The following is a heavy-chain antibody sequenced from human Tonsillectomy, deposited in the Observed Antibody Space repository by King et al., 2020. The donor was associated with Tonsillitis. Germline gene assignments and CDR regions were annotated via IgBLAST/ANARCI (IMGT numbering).Heavy chain of an antibody. CDR1: GGSISGNY. CDR2: IYTRGNT. J-gene: IGHJ4*02. CDR3: ARGDFRVTPFDC. D-gene: IGHD4-23*01. V-gene: IGHV4-4*07. Sequence: VQLQESGPGLVKPSETLSLTCTVSGGSISGNYWSWIRQPAGKGLEGIGRIYTRGNTDYNPSLKSRVTMSIDTSKNQFSLKLSSLTAADTAVYYCARGDFRVTPFDCWGQGALVTVSS.